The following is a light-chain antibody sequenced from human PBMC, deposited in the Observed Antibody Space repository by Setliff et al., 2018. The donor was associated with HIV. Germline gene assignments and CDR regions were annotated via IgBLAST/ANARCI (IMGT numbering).Light chain of an antibody. Sequence: QSVLTQPPSVSAAPGQQVSISCAGSSSDIGNYESVSWYQQLPGEVPKLVIYDVTKRPSGVSNRFSASKSGNTASLTISGLQTDDEAHYYCSSYVGSDSWIFGGGTKVT. J-gene: IGLJ2*01. CDR1: SSDIGNYES. V-gene: IGLV2-23*02. CDR2: DVT. CDR3: SSYVGSDSWI.